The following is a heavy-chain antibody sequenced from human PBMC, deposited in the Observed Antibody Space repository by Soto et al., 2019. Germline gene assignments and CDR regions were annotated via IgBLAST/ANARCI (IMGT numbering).Heavy chain of an antibody. V-gene: IGHV1-18*01. Sequence: QVQLVQSGADVKKPGASVKVSCKASGYTFTDYGISWVRQAPGQGLEWMGWISAYNGNTHYAQKLQGRVTMTTDTSTRTAYMEVRSLRSDDTAVYYCARGGSGTVMIGCDYWGQGTLVTVSS. CDR2: ISAYNGNT. CDR3: ARGGSGTVMIGCDY. D-gene: IGHD1-1*01. J-gene: IGHJ4*02. CDR1: GYTFTDYG.